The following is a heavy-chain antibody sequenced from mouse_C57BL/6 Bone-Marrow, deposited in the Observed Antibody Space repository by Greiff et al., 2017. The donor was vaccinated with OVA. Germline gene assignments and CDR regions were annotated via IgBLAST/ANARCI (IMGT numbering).Heavy chain of an antibody. V-gene: IGHV1-9*01. Sequence: QVQLKESGAELMKPGASVKLSCKATGYTFTGYRIEWVKQRPGHGLEWIGEILPGSGSTNYNEKFKGKATFTADTSSNTAYMQLSSLTTEDSAIYYCARPLYDYDDWFAYWGQGTLVTVSA. J-gene: IGHJ3*01. CDR3: ARPLYDYDDWFAY. CDR1: GYTFTGYR. CDR2: ILPGSGST. D-gene: IGHD2-4*01.